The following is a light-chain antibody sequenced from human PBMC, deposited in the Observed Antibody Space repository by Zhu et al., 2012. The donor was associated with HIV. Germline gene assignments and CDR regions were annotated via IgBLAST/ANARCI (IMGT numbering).Light chain of an antibody. Sequence: IVLTQSPATLSLSPGERATVSCRASGSVRSFLAWYQQKPGQAPRLLIYDTSKRATGIPARFSGSGSGTDFTLTISSLEPEDFALYYCQQRSSWPLTFGRRDQGG. CDR3: QQRSSWPLT. J-gene: IGKJ4*01. CDR1: GSVRSF. CDR2: DTS. V-gene: IGKV3-11*01.